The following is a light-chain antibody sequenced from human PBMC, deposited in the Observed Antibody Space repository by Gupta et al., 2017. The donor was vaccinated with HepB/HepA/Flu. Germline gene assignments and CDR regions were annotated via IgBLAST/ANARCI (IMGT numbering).Light chain of an antibody. CDR3: QQRSNWHTA. Sequence: EIVLTQSPATLSLSPGERATLSCRASQSVSSYLAWYQQKPGQAPRLLIYDASNRATGIPARFSGSGPGTXFTLTIXSLEPEDFAVYYCQQRSNWHTAFGXGTPLEI. CDR2: DAS. CDR1: QSVSSY. J-gene: IGKJ5*01. V-gene: IGKV3D-11*02.